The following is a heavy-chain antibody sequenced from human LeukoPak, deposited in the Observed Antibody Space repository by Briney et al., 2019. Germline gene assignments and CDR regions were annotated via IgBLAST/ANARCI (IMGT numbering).Heavy chain of an antibody. J-gene: IGHJ4*02. CDR1: GYTFTSFG. CDR2: INPNSGGT. D-gene: IGHD4-17*01. V-gene: IGHV1-2*04. CDR3: ARARTPMAVTTGQYFDY. Sequence: GASVKVSCKASGYTFTSFGISWVRQAPGQGLEWMGWINPNSGGTNYAQKFQGWVTMTRDTSISTAYMELSRLRSDDTAVYYCARARTPMAVTTGQYFDYWGQGTLVTVSS.